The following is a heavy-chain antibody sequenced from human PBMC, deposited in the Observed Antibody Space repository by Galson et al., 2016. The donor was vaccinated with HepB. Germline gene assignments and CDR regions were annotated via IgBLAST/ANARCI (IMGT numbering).Heavy chain of an antibody. CDR2: ISSSSNLI. J-gene: IGHJ6*02. CDR1: GFSFTNYS. CDR3: ARENVITKVRGLIAAYGMDV. Sequence: SLRLSCAASGFSFTNYSMNWVRQAPGKGLEWVSSISSSSNLIYYSELMKGRLTVSRDNAKNSLYLQMKSLRAEDTAVYYCARENVITKVRGLIAAYGMDVWGQGTTVTVSS. V-gene: IGHV3-21*01. D-gene: IGHD3-10*01.